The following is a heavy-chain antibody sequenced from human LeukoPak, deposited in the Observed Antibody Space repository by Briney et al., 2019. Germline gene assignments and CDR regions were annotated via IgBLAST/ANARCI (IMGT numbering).Heavy chain of an antibody. Sequence: GGSLRLSCAASGFSVNNLYMSWVRQAPGKGLEWVSVIYSGDRTYYADSVKGRFTISRDTSKNTVYLQMNSLRPEETAVYYCARDPTVTNLHDAFDLWGQGTMVTVSS. J-gene: IGHJ3*01. CDR1: GFSVNNLY. V-gene: IGHV3-66*01. CDR3: ARDPTVTNLHDAFDL. D-gene: IGHD4-17*01. CDR2: IYSGDRT.